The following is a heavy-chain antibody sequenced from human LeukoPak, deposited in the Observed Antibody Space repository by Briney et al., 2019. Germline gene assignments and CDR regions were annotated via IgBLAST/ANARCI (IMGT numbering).Heavy chain of an antibody. D-gene: IGHD3-3*01. CDR2: ISGNMNFL. CDR3: ARENVYDFWSGYYYYYYYMDV. J-gene: IGHJ6*03. V-gene: IGHV3-21*01. Sequence: PGGSLRLSCAASGFYVTSYEMNWVRQTPRKGLEWVSSISGNMNFLYYGDSVKGRFTISRDNAKNSLYLQMNSLRAEDTAVYYCARENVYDFWSGYYYYYYYMDVWGKGTTVTVSS. CDR1: GFYVTSYE.